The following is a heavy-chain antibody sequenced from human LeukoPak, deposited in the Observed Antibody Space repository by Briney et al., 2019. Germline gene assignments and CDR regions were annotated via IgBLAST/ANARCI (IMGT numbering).Heavy chain of an antibody. CDR3: ASGWGDYYYGMDV. J-gene: IGHJ6*02. D-gene: IGHD6-19*01. Sequence: GGSLRLSCAASGFTFATYVMTWVRQAPGKGLEWVSSVGGDGRVTYYADSVKGRFTISRDNSKNTLYLQMNSLRAEDTAVYYCASGWGDYYYGMDVWGQGTTVTVSS. V-gene: IGHV3-23*01. CDR2: VGGDGRVT. CDR1: GFTFATYV.